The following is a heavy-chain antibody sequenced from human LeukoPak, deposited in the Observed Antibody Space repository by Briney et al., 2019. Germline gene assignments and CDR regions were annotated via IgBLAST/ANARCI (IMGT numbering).Heavy chain of an antibody. CDR2: IYYSGST. CDR3: ARGDIVVVPANYGMDV. V-gene: IGHV4-59*01. D-gene: IGHD2-2*01. CDR1: GGSISSYY. Sequence: PSETLSLTCTVSGGSISSYYWSWLRQPPGKGLEWIGYIYYSGSTNYNPSLKSRVTISVDTSKTQFSLKLSSVTAADTAVYYCARGDIVVVPANYGMDVWGQGTTVTVSS. J-gene: IGHJ6*02.